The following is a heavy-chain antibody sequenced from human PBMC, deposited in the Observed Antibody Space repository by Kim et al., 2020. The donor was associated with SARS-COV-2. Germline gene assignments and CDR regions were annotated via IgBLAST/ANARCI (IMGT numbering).Heavy chain of an antibody. D-gene: IGHD2-15*01. CDR2: IYYSGST. V-gene: IGHV4-39*01. Sequence: SETLSLTCTVSGGSISSSSYYWGWIRQPPGKGLEWIGSIYYSGSTYYNPSLKSRVTISVDTSKNQFSLKLSSVTAADTAVYYCLRGGPPPVYFDYWGQGTLVTVSS. CDR1: GGSISSSSYY. CDR3: LRGGPPPVYFDY. J-gene: IGHJ4*02.